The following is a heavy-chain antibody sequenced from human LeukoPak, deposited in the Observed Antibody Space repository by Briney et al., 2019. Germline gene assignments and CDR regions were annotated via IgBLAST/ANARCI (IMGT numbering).Heavy chain of an antibody. CDR3: ARGGAGTFDY. Sequence: GASVKVSCKASGYTFTSYDIIWVRQATGQGLEWMGWINTNTGNPTYAQGFTGRFVFSLDTSVSTAYLQISSLKAEDTAVYYCARGGAGTFDYWGQGTLVTVSS. CDR2: INTNTGNP. D-gene: IGHD6-13*01. CDR1: GYTFTSYD. V-gene: IGHV7-4-1*02. J-gene: IGHJ4*02.